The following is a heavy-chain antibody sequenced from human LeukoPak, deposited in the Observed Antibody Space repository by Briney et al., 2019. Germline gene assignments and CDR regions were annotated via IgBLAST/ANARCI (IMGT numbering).Heavy chain of an antibody. V-gene: IGHV4-34*01. CDR3: ARGGMYSSYSH. D-gene: IGHD6-19*01. CDR2: INHSGST. CDR1: GGSFSGYY. J-gene: IGHJ4*02. Sequence: SETLSLTCAVYGGSFSGYYWSWIRQPPGKGLEWIGEINHSGSTNYNPSLKSRVTISVDTSKNQFSLKLSSVTAADTAVYYCARGGMYSSYSHWGQGTLVTVSS.